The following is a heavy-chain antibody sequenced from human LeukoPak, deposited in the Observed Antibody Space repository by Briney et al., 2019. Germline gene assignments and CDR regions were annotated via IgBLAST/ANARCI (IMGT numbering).Heavy chain of an antibody. CDR2: ISSSSSYT. J-gene: IGHJ4*02. D-gene: IGHD5-18*01. CDR1: GFTFSTYE. CDR3: ASTVSDTAGMDFDY. V-gene: IGHV3-11*03. Sequence: KPGGSLRLSCAASGFTFSTYEMNWVRQAPGKGLEWVSYISSSSSYTNYADSVKGRFTISRDNAKNSLYLQMNSLRAEDTAVYYCASTVSDTAGMDFDYWGQGTLVTVSS.